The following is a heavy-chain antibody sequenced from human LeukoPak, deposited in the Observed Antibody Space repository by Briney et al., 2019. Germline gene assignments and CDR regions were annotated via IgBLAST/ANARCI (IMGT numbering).Heavy chain of an antibody. CDR2: ISPSAGNT. CDR3: VREASGGYFDY. J-gene: IGHJ4*02. D-gene: IGHD3-16*01. V-gene: IGHV1-46*01. Sequence: ASVKVSCKASGYTFTTYHMNWVRQAPGQGLEWMGTISPSAGNTNYAQSFRGRVTMTRDTSTSTVYMELTRLTSEDTAVYYCVREASGGYFDYWGQGTQVTVSS. CDR1: GYTFTTYH.